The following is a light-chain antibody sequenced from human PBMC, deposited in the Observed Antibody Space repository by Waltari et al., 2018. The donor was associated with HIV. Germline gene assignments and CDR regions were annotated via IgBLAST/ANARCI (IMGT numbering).Light chain of an antibody. V-gene: IGKV3-15*01. CDR1: QSVSSN. CDR2: GAS. J-gene: IGKJ1*01. Sequence: EIVMTQSPATLSVSPGERVSLSCRASQSVSSNLVWYQQKPGQAPRVLIYGASTRAADIPARFSGSGAGTDFILTISGLQPEDFATYYCQQSSFTPPTFGQGTKVEVK. CDR3: QQSSFTPPT.